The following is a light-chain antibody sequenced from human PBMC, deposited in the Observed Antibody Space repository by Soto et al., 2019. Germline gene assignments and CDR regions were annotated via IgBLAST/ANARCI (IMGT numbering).Light chain of an antibody. J-gene: IGLJ1*01. CDR2: EVS. CDR3: ISYTSSSTSYV. Sequence: QSALTHPASVSGSAGQSSTISWTGTSSDVGGYNYVAWYQQHPGKVPRLMIYEVSNRPSGVSNRFSGSKSGSTASLTISGLQAEDEADYYCISYTSSSTSYVFGTGTKVTVL. CDR1: SSDVGGYNY. V-gene: IGLV2-14*01.